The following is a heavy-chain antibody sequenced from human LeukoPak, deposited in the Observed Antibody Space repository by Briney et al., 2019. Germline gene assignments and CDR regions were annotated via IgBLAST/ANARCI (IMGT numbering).Heavy chain of an antibody. Sequence: GGSLRLSCAASGFTFSSYWMHWVRQAPGKGLVWVSRINSDGSSTSYADSVKGRFTISRDNAKNTLYLQMNSLRAEDTAVYYCAKEASRGYSFAYTPIEKPYYFDYWGQGTLVTVSS. V-gene: IGHV3-74*01. CDR1: GFTFSSYW. J-gene: IGHJ4*02. CDR3: AKEASRGYSFAYTPIEKPYYFDY. D-gene: IGHD5-18*01. CDR2: INSDGSST.